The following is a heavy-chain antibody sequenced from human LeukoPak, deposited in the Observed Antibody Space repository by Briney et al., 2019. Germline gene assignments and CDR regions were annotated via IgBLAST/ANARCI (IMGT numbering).Heavy chain of an antibody. CDR1: GFTFSSYS. V-gene: IGHV3-21*01. CDR3: ASDGLDDFWSGYWVGYYYYGMDV. Sequence: GGSLRLSCAASGFTFSSYSMNWVRQAPGKGLEWVSSISSSSSYIYYADSVKGRFTISRDNAKNSLYLQMNSLRAEDTAVYYCASDGLDDFWSGYWVGYYYYGMDVWGQGTTVTVSS. CDR2: ISSSSSYI. J-gene: IGHJ6*02. D-gene: IGHD3-3*01.